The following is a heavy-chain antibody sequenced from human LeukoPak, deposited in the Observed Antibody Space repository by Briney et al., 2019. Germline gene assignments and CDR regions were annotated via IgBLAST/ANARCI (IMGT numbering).Heavy chain of an antibody. CDR2: ISHSGST. D-gene: IGHD3-22*01. CDR3: ARLSGGGAPGYYYDSSGLDYFDY. V-gene: IGHV4-30-2*01. CDR1: GGSISSGGYY. Sequence: PSETLSLTCTVSGGSISSGGYYWSWIRQPPGKGLEWIGYISHSGSTYYNPSLKSRVTISVDTSKNQFSLKLSSVTAADTAVYYCARLSGGGAPGYYYDSSGLDYFDYWGQGTLVTVSS. J-gene: IGHJ4*02.